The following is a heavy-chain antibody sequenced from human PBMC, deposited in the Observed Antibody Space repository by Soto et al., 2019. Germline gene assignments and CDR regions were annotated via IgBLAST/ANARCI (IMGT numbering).Heavy chain of an antibody. V-gene: IGHV3-21*01. J-gene: IGHJ4*02. CDR1: VFTFSTYS. Sequence: GGSLRLSCAASVFTFSTYSMNWVRQAPGKGLEWVSSISGSGNYTHYADFLRGRFTISRDNAKTSLYLQMNSLGAEDTAVYYCAREGINNYNEYYFDSWGQGTVVTVSS. D-gene: IGHD4-4*01. CDR3: AREGINNYNEYYFDS. CDR2: ISGSGNYT.